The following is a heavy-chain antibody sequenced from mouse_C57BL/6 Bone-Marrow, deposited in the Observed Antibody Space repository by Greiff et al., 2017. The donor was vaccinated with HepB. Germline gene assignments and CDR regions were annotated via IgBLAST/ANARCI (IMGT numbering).Heavy chain of an antibody. D-gene: IGHD1-1*01. CDR2: IYWDDDK. Sequence: QVTLKESGPGLLQSSQTLSLTCSFSGFSLSTSGMGVSWLRQPSGKGLVWLAHIYWDDDKRYNPSLKSRLTISNDTSRNQVFLKLTSVDTADTATYYCARSPYYYGSSDAYWDQGNTLTVSS. V-gene: IGHV8-12*01. CDR1: GFSLSTSGMG. CDR3: ARSPYYYGSSDAY. J-gene: IGHJ2*01.